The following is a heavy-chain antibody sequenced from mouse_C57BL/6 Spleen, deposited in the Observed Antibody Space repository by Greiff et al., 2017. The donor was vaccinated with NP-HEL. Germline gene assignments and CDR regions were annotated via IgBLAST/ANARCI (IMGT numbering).Heavy chain of an antibody. V-gene: IGHV1-53*01. D-gene: IGHD2-1*01. CDR3: ARRTTQIYYGNYAFAY. Sequence: VQLQQPGTELVKPGASVKLSCKASGYTFTSYWMHWVKQRPGQGLEWIGNINPSNGGTNYNEKFKSKATLTVDKSSSTAYMQLSSLTSEDSAVYYCARRTTQIYYGNYAFAYWGQGTLVTVSA. J-gene: IGHJ3*01. CDR1: GYTFTSYW. CDR2: INPSNGGT.